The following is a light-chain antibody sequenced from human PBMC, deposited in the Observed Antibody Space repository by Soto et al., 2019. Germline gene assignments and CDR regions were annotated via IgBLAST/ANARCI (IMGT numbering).Light chain of an antibody. Sequence: DSQVTQSPSSLSASIGDRVIITCRASQPIRPSLHWFPQKPGKAPQRLIYALSNLQSGVPSRFSGSGTGTEGTLIISRLQPEEGGKYVGQQSYSTPLTVGGGTKVQI. CDR1: QPIRPS. CDR2: ALS. J-gene: IGKJ4*01. V-gene: IGKV1-39*01. CDR3: QQSYSTPLT.